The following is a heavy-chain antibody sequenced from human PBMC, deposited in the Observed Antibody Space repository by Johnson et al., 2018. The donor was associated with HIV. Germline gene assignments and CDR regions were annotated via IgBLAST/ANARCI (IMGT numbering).Heavy chain of an antibody. Sequence: VQLVESGGGVVQPGGSLRLSCAASGFTFSSYAMSWVRQAPGKGLEWVSAISGSGGSTYYADSVKGRFTVSKDSSKSTLFLQMNSLRPDDTAVYYCVREGAPSGRDFGAFDIWGQGTVVTVSS. CDR1: GFTFSSYA. J-gene: IGHJ3*02. CDR2: ISGSGGST. CDR3: VREGAPSGRDFGAFDI. D-gene: IGHD1-26*01. V-gene: IGHV3-23*04.